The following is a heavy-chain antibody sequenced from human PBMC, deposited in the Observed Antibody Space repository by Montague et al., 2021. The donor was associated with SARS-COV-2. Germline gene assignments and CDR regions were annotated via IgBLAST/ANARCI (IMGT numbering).Heavy chain of an antibody. J-gene: IGHJ5*02. Sequence: SETLSLTCAVYGVSFNTYSWNWIRQPPGKGLEWIGSIYYSGNSFYKPSLKSRITISVDTSKNQFSLKLTSVTAADTAIYFCAGVLSSWYVGCFDLWGQGTLVTVSS. V-gene: IGHV4-34*10. CDR3: AGVLSSWYVGCFDL. D-gene: IGHD6-13*01. CDR2: IYYSGNS. CDR1: GVSFNTYS.